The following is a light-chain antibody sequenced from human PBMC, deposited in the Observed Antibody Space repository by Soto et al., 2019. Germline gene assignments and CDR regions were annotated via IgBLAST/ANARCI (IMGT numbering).Light chain of an antibody. CDR2: EAS. Sequence: ELVLTQSPATLSLSPGEIAILSCRASQCVAGSLAWYPQKPGPAHRILIYEASNRATGIPARFSGSESGTDFTLTINSREPEDFAVYYCKQYNDWPWTVGQGTKVE. J-gene: IGKJ1*01. CDR1: QCVAGS. CDR3: KQYNDWPWT. V-gene: IGKV3-11*01.